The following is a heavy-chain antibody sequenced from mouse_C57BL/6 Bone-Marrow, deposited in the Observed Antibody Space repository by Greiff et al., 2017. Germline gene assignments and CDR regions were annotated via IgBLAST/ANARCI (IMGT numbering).Heavy chain of an antibody. CDR2: IDPSDSYT. CDR1: GYTFTSYW. CDR3: TREGFITTMDY. V-gene: IGHV1-69*01. J-gene: IGHJ4*01. D-gene: IGHD1-1*01. Sequence: QVQLQQPGAELVMPGASVKLSCKASGYTFTSYWMHWVKQRPGQGLEWIGEIDPSDSYTNYNQKFKGKSTLTVDKSSSTACMQLSSLTSEDSAVYYCTREGFITTMDYWGQGTSVTVSS.